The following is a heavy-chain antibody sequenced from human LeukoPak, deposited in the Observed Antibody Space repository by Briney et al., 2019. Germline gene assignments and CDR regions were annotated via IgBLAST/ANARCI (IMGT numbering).Heavy chain of an antibody. CDR2: IYTSGST. CDR3: RQEGELMNY. V-gene: IGHV4-61*02. CDR1: GGSISSGSYY. Sequence: PSQTLSLTCTVSGGSISSGSYYWSWIRQPAGKRLEWIGRIYTSGSTNYNPSLKSRVTISIDASKNQFSLRLSSVTAADSAVYLCRQEGELMNYWGQGTLVTVSS. D-gene: IGHD1-26*01. J-gene: IGHJ4*02.